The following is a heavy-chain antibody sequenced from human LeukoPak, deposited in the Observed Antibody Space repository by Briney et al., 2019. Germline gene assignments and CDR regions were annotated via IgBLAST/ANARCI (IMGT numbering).Heavy chain of an antibody. CDR2: IIPIFGTA. Sequence: GASVKVSCKASGGTFSSHAISWVRQAPGQGLEWMGGIIPIFGTANYAQKFQGRVTITADESTSTAYMELSSLRSEDTAVYYCAYYGSGSPLMIYGMDVWGKGTTVTVSS. D-gene: IGHD3-10*01. V-gene: IGHV1-69*13. CDR3: AYYGSGSPLMIYGMDV. J-gene: IGHJ6*04. CDR1: GGTFSSHA.